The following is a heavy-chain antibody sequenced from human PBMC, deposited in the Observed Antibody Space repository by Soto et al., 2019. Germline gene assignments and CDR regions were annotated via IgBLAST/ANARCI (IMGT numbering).Heavy chain of an antibody. CDR2: ISYDGNNR. Sequence: PGGSLRLSCAASGFTFSSYGMHWVRQAPGKGLEWVAVISYDGNNRYYGDSAKGRFTISRDNSKHTVYLQMNSMRVEDTAVYYCASTWSGYYYFDSWGQGTLVTAPQ. J-gene: IGHJ4*02. CDR3: ASTWSGYYYFDS. D-gene: IGHD3-3*01. CDR1: GFTFSSYG. V-gene: IGHV3-30*03.